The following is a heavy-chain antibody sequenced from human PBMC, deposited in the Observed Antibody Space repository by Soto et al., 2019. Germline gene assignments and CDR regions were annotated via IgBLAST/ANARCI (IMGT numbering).Heavy chain of an antibody. CDR3: AGGDNYYAMGV. Sequence: PGGSLRLSCAASGFTFSSYWMSWVRQVPGKGLEWVSFISYDGSNNGYADSLKGRFTISRDNSKNTLYLQLSSLTPEDTAVYYCAGGDNYYAMGVWGQGTTVTVSS. D-gene: IGHD2-15*01. V-gene: IGHV3-30*03. J-gene: IGHJ6*02. CDR1: GFTFSSYW. CDR2: ISYDGSNN.